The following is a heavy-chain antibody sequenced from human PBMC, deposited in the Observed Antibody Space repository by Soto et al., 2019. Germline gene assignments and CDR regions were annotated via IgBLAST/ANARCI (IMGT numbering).Heavy chain of an antibody. V-gene: IGHV4-4*07. CDR3: VKNYRSEVTGWFAP. CDR2: IYASGTT. CDR1: GGSVRGSH. Sequence: SEPLSLTCIVSGGSVRGSHWSWIRQSAAKGLEWIGRIYASGTTNYNPSLKSRVTMSVDTSRNQFSLNVKSVTAADASLYYCVKNYRSEVTGWFAPWGQG. J-gene: IGHJ5*02. D-gene: IGHD2-21*02.